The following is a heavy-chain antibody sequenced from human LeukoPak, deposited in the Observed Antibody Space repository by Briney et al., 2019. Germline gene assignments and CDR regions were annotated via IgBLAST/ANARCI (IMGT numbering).Heavy chain of an antibody. V-gene: IGHV4-39*07. CDR3: ARDKGATYYDSSGFYYGAFDI. J-gene: IGHJ3*02. CDR2: IYYNGST. D-gene: IGHD3-22*01. CDR1: GGSISSSSYY. Sequence: ASETLSLTCTVSGGSISSSSYYWGWIRQPPGKGLEWIGSIYYNGSTYYNPSLKSRVTISVDTSKNQFSLKLSSVTAADTAVYYCARDKGATYYDSSGFYYGAFDIWGQGTMVTVSP.